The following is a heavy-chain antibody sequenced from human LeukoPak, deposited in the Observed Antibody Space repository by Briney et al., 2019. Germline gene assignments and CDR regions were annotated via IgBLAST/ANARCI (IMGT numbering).Heavy chain of an antibody. CDR1: GFTYSSNW. V-gene: IGHV3-74*01. J-gene: IGHJ4*02. CDR2: VSGDGGIT. Sequence: GGSLRLSCAASGFTYSSNWMHWVRQAPGKGLVWVSRVSGDGGITYYAYSVKGRFTISRDNAKNTLYLQINSLRVEDTAVYYCARQSYGNPHYWGQGTLVTVSS. CDR3: ARQSYGNPHY. D-gene: IGHD3-16*01.